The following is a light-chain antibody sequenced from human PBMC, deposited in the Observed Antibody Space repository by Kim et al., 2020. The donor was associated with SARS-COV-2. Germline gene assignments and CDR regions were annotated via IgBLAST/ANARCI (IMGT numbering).Light chain of an antibody. CDR1: QSITSY. V-gene: IGKV1-39*01. Sequence: DIQMTQSPSSLYASVGDRVTITCRATQSITSYLNWYQQKPGKAPKLLIYAASTLQSGVPSRFSGSGSGTDFTLTISSLQAEYFATYFSRQSYISPCTFGQGTQVDIK. CDR2: AAS. CDR3: RQSYISPCT. J-gene: IGKJ1*01.